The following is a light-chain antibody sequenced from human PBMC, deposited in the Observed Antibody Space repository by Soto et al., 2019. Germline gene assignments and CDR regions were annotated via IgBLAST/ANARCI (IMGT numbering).Light chain of an antibody. CDR2: DVS. CDR1: SSDVGGYNY. V-gene: IGLV2-14*03. Sequence: QSVLTQPASVSGSPGQSITISCTGTSSDVGGYNYVCWYQQYPGKAPKLMISDVSNRPSGVSPRFSGSKSGNTASLTISGLQAEDEADYYCSSYTSSSTRVLFGGGTKLTVL. J-gene: IGLJ2*01. CDR3: SSYTSSSTRVL.